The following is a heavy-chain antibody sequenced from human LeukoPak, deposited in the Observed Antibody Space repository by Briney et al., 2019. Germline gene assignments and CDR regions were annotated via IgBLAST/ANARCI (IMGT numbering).Heavy chain of an antibody. J-gene: IGHJ4*02. D-gene: IGHD6-13*01. CDR2: ISAYNGNT. CDR3: ARASSIAAAGTIDY. Sequence: ASVMVSCKAAGYTFISYGISWVRQAPGQGLEWMGWISAYNGNTNYAQKLQGRVTMTTDTSTSTAYMELRSLRSDDTAVYYCARASSIAAAGTIDYWGQGTLVTVSS. CDR1: GYTFISYG. V-gene: IGHV1-18*01.